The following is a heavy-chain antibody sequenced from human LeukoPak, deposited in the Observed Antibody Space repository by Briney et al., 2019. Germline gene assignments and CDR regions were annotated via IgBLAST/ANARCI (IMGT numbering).Heavy chain of an antibody. D-gene: IGHD1-26*01. Sequence: GGSLRLSCSASGFTFNSYGMHWVRQAPGKGLEYVSGISSNGGSTNYADSVKGRFTISRDDSKNTLYLQMNSLRAEDTAVYYCVKGGLDSASYYDYWGQGTLVTVSS. J-gene: IGHJ4*02. CDR2: ISSNGGST. CDR3: VKGGLDSASYYDY. CDR1: GFTFNSYG. V-gene: IGHV3-64D*06.